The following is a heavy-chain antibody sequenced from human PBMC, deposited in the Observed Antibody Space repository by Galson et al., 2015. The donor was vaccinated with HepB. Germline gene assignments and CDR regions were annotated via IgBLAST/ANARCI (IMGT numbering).Heavy chain of an antibody. Sequence: SETLSLTCTVSGGSISSSSYYWGWIRQPPGKGLEWIGSIYYSGSTYYNPSLKSRVTISVDTSKNQFSLKLSSVTAADTAVYYCARCKQMDYGDYGGPDYWGQGTLVTVSS. CDR3: ARCKQMDYGDYGGPDY. CDR1: GGSISSSSYY. D-gene: IGHD4-17*01. V-gene: IGHV4-39*01. J-gene: IGHJ4*02. CDR2: IYYSGST.